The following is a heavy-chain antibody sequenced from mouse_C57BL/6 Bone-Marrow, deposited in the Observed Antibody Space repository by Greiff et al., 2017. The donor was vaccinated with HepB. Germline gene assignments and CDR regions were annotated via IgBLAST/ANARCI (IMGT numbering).Heavy chain of an antibody. CDR2: IYPGDGDT. CDR3: ASPYYYGSSYYFDY. Sequence: QVQLQQSGPELVKPGASVKISFKASGYAFSSSWMNWVKQRPGKGLEWIGRIYPGDGDTNYNGKFKGKATLTADKSSSTAYMQLSSLTSEDSAVYFCASPYYYGSSYYFDYWGQGTTLTVSS. CDR1: GYAFSSSW. D-gene: IGHD1-1*01. V-gene: IGHV1-82*01. J-gene: IGHJ2*01.